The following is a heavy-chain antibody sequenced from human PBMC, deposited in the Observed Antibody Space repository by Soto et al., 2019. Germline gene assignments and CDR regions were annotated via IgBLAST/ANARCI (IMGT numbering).Heavy chain of an antibody. D-gene: IGHD3-10*01. Sequence: PGESLKISCNGYAYTFTNYYIGWVRQVAGKGLEWMGIIYPGDSETTYSPSFQGQVTFSVDKSLNTAYVQWSSLKASDTAIYYCSPTRHYHGAAFDSWGHGTLVTVSS. CDR3: SPTRHYHGAAFDS. CDR1: AYTFTNYY. J-gene: IGHJ4*01. CDR2: IYPGDSET. V-gene: IGHV5-51*01.